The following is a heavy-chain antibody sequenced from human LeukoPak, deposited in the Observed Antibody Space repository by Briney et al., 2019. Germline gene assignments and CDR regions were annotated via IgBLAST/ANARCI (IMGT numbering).Heavy chain of an antibody. Sequence: GGSLRLSCAASGFTFSNYAMGWVRQAPGKGLEWVSAISGSGGSTYYADSVKGRFTISRDNSKNTLYLQMNSLRAEDTAVYYCAKKGSGSFSHFDYWGQGTLVTVSS. J-gene: IGHJ4*02. CDR3: AKKGSGSFSHFDY. V-gene: IGHV3-23*01. CDR1: GFTFSNYA. D-gene: IGHD1-26*01. CDR2: ISGSGGST.